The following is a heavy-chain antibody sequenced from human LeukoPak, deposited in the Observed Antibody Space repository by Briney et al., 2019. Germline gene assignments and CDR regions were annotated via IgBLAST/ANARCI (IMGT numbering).Heavy chain of an antibody. J-gene: IGHJ4*02. CDR2: ISAYNGNP. CDR1: GYTFTSYG. D-gene: IGHD3-22*01. V-gene: IGHV1-18*04. CDR3: ARAGQGFYYDTSAYYYDY. Sequence: ASVKVSFKASGYTFTSYGISWVRQGPGQGLEWMGWISAYNGNPTYAQKLQGRVTVTTDTSTSTAYMELRSLRSDDTAVYYCARAGQGFYYDTSAYYYDYCGQGTLVTVSS.